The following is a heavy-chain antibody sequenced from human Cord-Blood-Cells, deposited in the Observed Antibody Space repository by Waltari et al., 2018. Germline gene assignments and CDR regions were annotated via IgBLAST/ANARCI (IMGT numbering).Heavy chain of an antibody. CDR2: MNPNSGNT. J-gene: IGHJ4*02. Sequence: QVQLVQSGAEVKKPGASVKVSCKASGYTFTSYDINWVRQATGQGLEWMGWMNPNSGNTGYEKKFQGRVTMTRNTSISTAYMELSSLRSEDTAVYYCARRHSSMTTSNADYWGQGTLVTVSS. V-gene: IGHV1-8*01. CDR3: ARRHSSMTTSNADY. CDR1: GYTFTSYD. D-gene: IGHD4-4*01.